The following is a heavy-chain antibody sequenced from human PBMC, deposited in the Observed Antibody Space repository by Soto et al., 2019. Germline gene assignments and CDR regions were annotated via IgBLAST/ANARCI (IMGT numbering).Heavy chain of an antibody. Sequence: QVQLQQSGPGLVRPSQTLSLTCTVSGDSLSSGGYYWTWIRQHPGKGLEWIGYIYYAGSTFSNPSLRSRVTLSVDTSKNQFSLNLTSVTAADTAVYYCARDRGDGGNDYFDSWGQGTLVTVSS. CDR2: IYYAGST. J-gene: IGHJ4*02. V-gene: IGHV4-31*03. CDR3: ARDRGDGGNDYFDS. D-gene: IGHD2-15*01. CDR1: GDSLSSGGYY.